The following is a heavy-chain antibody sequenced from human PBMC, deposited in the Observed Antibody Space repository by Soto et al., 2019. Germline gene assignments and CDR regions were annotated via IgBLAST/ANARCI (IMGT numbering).Heavy chain of an antibody. D-gene: IGHD3-22*01. CDR3: ARDLSNYYDSSEGFDI. V-gene: IGHV1-18*01. Sequence: ASVKVSCKAAGYTFTNYGISWVRQAPGQGLEWMGWIVTYNGNTQSTQKLQGRVTMTTDTSTSTAYMELRSLRSEDTAVYYCARDLSNYYDSSEGFDIWGQGTMVTVSS. J-gene: IGHJ3*02. CDR2: IVTYNGNT. CDR1: GYTFTNYG.